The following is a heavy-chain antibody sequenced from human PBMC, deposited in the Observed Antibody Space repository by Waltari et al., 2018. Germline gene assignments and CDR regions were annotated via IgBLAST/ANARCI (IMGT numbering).Heavy chain of an antibody. Sequence: LEWVGVISYDEAKTYYDNSLKGRFTISRDNAENKLCLHRKNRKLEDTAIYYCVRCWGGSWAGWWRQGVLVTVSS. V-gene: IGHV3-30*14. J-gene: IGHJ4*02. CDR2: ISYDEAKT. CDR3: VRCWGGSWAGW. D-gene: IGHD3-10*01.